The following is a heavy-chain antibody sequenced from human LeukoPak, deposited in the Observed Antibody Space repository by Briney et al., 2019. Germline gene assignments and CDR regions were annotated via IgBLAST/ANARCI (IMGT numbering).Heavy chain of an antibody. Sequence: GSSVKVSCKASGDTFSSSPITGVRQAPGQGLEWMGRIIPILAIANYAQKFQRRVTFTADKSTRTAYMEVVSLRSEDTAVYYCAREYGNLTMVTNFDFWGQGTLVTVPS. D-gene: IGHD4-17*01. J-gene: IGHJ4*02. CDR1: GDTFSSSP. V-gene: IGHV1-69*04. CDR3: AREYGNLTMVTNFDF. CDR2: IIPILAIA.